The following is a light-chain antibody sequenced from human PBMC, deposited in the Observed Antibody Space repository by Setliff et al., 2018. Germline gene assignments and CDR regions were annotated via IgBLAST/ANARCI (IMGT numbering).Light chain of an antibody. CDR2: GNS. Sequence: QSVLTQPPSVSGAPGQRVTISCTGSSSNIGAGYDVPWYQQLPGTAPKLLIYGNSHRPSGVPDRFSGSKSGTSASLAITGLQAEDEADYYCQSYDSSLSGRVFGTGTKVTVL. CDR1: SSNIGAGYD. CDR3: QSYDSSLSGRV. V-gene: IGLV1-40*01. J-gene: IGLJ1*01.